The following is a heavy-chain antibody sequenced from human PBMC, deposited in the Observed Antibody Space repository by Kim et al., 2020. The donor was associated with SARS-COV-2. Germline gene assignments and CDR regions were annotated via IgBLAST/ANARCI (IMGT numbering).Heavy chain of an antibody. D-gene: IGHD2-15*01. CDR2: ISYDGSDK. CDR1: GFSFSSYG. J-gene: IGHJ2*01. V-gene: IGHV3-33*01. Sequence: GGSLRVSCAASGFSFSSYGMHWVRQAPGKGLEWVAYISYDGSDKFYADSVKGRFTISRDNSNNTLSLQTNSLRAEDTAAFYCARGPVDPKDGWYFDVWGRGNLVPVPS. CDR3: ARGPVDPKDGWYFDV.